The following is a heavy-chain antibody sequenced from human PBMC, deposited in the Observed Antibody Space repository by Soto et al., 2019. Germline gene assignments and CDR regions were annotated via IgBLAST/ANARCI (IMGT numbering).Heavy chain of an antibody. CDR1: GGAFSGYY. J-gene: IGHJ4*02. CDR3: TRAPLGIIVAPDF. CDR2: INHSGST. D-gene: IGHD2-21*01. Sequence: SETLSLTCAVYGGAFSGYYWTWIRQPPGTGLEWIGEINHSGSTNYNPSLKSRVTVSTDTSISTTYMELSSLTSEDTAVYYCTRAPLGIIVAPDFWGQGTLVTVSS. V-gene: IGHV4-34*10.